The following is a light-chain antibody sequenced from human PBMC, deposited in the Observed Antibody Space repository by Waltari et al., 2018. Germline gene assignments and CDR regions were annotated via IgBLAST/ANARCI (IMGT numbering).Light chain of an antibody. CDR2: DVG. V-gene: IGLV2-14*01. Sequence: QSALTQPASVSGSPGQSITISCTGSSTDVGAYNFVSWYQQHPAKVPKLILYDVGNRPPGISHRCAASKSGNTASLTISGLQEEDEGEYYCSSYSTSTTLLFGTGTRLTVL. CDR1: STDVGAYNF. CDR3: SSYSTSTTLL. J-gene: IGLJ1*01.